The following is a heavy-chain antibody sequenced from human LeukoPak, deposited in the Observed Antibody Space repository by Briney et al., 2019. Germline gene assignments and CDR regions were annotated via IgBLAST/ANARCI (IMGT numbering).Heavy chain of an antibody. CDR3: ARDGGYSSGWYPLDY. D-gene: IGHD6-19*01. CDR1: GLTFSNYW. J-gene: IGHJ4*02. Sequence: GGSLRLSCAVSGLTFSNYWMHWVRQAPGKGLVWVSRIYNDGSSTSYADSVKGRFTISRDNSKNTLYLQMNSLRAEDTAVYYCARDGGYSSGWYPLDYWGQGTLVTVSS. V-gene: IGHV3-74*01. CDR2: IYNDGSST.